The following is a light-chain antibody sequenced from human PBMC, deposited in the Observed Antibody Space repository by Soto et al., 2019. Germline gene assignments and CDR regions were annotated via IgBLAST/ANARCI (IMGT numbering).Light chain of an antibody. CDR3: QTYDGTNWV. V-gene: IGLV6-57*03. Sequence: NFMLTHPHSVSETPGKTVTLSCTRSRGNIACNYVQWDQQLPGSAPTIVIYEDQKRPSGVPDRFSGSIVSSSNSASLTISGLKTEDEADSYCQTYDGTNWVFGGGTKLTVL. CDR1: RGNIACNY. CDR2: EDQ. J-gene: IGLJ3*02.